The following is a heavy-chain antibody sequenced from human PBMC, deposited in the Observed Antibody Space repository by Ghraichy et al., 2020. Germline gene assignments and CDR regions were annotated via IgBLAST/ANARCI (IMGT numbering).Heavy chain of an antibody. CDR2: ISGSGVGT. J-gene: IGHJ4*02. V-gene: IGHV3-23*01. CDR1: GFTFSNYA. D-gene: IGHD1-1*01. CDR3: ARDGWNQLYIWDC. Sequence: GGSLRLSCAASGFTFSNYAMSWVRQAPGKGLEWVSRISGSGVGTYYADSVKGRFSISSDNSKNTMYLQMDSLRAEDTAVYYCARDGWNQLYIWDCWGQGTLVTVSS.